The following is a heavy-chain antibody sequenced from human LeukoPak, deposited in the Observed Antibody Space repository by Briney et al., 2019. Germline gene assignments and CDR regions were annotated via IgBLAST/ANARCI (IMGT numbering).Heavy chain of an antibody. V-gene: IGHV3-21*01. D-gene: IGHD3-22*01. CDR3: ARISTPLSGYCV. CDR2: ISSTGSYI. J-gene: IGHJ4*02. CDR1: GFTFSSYG. Sequence: GGSLRLSCAASGFTFSSYGMNWVRQAPGKGLEWVASISSTGSYIYYADSGKGRFTISRDNAKNSLYLQMNSLRAEDTAVYYCARISTPLSGYCVWGQGTLVTVSS.